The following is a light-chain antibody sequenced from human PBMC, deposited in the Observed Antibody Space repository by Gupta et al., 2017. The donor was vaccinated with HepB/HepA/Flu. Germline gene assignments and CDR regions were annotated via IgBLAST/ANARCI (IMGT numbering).Light chain of an antibody. CDR2: DAS. CDR3: QQRSNWPPGGT. V-gene: IGKV3-11*01. Sequence: EIVLTQSPATLSLSPGERATLSCRASQSVSSYLAWYQQKPGQAPRLLIYDASNRATGIPARFSGSGSGTDFTLTISSLEPEDFAVYYYQQRSNWPPGGTFGQGTKVEIK. J-gene: IGKJ1*01. CDR1: QSVSSY.